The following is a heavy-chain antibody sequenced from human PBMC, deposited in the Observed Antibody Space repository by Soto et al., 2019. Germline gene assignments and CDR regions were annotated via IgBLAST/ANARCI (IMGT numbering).Heavy chain of an antibody. D-gene: IGHD3-22*01. CDR1: GFTFSSYA. Sequence: GXSLRLSCAASGFTFSSYAMSCVRQSPLKGLEWVSAISGSGGSTYYADSVKGRFTISRDNSKNTLYLQMNSLRAEDTSVYYCAKHPSYYDSSGYYLRWGQGTLVTVSS. V-gene: IGHV3-23*01. CDR3: AKHPSYYDSSGYYLR. J-gene: IGHJ4*02. CDR2: ISGSGGST.